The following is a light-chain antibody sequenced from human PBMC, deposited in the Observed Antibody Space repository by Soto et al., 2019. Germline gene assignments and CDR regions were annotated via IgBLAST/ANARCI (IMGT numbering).Light chain of an antibody. CDR1: SSDVGGYNY. V-gene: IGLV2-14*01. Sequence: QSALTQPASVSGSPGQSITISCTGTSSDVGGYNYVSWYQQHPGKAPKLMIYDVSNRPSGVSNRFSGSNSGNTASLTISGLQAEDDADYYCGSYTSSSTLVFGTGTKLTVL. CDR2: DVS. CDR3: GSYTSSSTLV. J-gene: IGLJ1*01.